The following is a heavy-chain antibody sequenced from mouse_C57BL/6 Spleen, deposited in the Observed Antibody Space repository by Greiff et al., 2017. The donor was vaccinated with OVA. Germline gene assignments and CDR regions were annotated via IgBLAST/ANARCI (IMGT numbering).Heavy chain of an antibody. Sequence: VQLQQPGAELVMPGASVKLSCKASGYTFTSYWMHWVKQRPGQGLEWIGEIDPSDSYTNYNQKFKGKSTLTVDKSSSTAYMQLSSLTSEDSAVYYCARKHSNYAWFAYWGQGTLVAVSA. D-gene: IGHD2-5*01. CDR1: GYTFTSYW. CDR3: ARKHSNYAWFAY. V-gene: IGHV1-69*01. J-gene: IGHJ3*01. CDR2: IDPSDSYT.